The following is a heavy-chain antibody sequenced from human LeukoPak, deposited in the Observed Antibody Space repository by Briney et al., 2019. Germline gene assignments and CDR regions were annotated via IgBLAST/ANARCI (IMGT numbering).Heavy chain of an antibody. D-gene: IGHD2-2*02. V-gene: IGHV4-61*01. Sequence: PSETLSLTCTVSGGSISSGSYYWSWIRQPPGKGLEWIGYIYYSGSTNYNPSLKSRVTISVDTSRNQFSLKLSSVTAADTAVYYCAREQGYCSSTSCYRDYYYYMDVWGKGTTVTVSS. CDR2: IYYSGST. CDR3: AREQGYCSSTSCYRDYYYYMDV. J-gene: IGHJ6*03. CDR1: GGSISSGSYY.